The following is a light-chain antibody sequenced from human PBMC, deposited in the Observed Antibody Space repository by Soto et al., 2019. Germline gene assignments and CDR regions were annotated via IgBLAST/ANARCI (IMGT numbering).Light chain of an antibody. Sequence: EIVMTQSPVTLSVSPGERATLSCRASQSVSSNLAWYQQKPGQAPRLLIYGASTRATGIPARFSGSGSGTEFTLTISSLQSEDFAVYYCQLYNNWPPWTFGQGTKVDIK. J-gene: IGKJ1*01. CDR1: QSVSSN. V-gene: IGKV3-15*01. CDR3: QLYNNWPPWT. CDR2: GAS.